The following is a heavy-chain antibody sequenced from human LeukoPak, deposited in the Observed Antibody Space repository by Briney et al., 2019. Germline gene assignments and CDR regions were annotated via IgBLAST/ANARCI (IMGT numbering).Heavy chain of an antibody. CDR3: GRDLWGSGSYLGY. V-gene: IGHV1-46*03. D-gene: IGHD1-26*01. J-gene: IGHJ4*02. CDR2: INPSGGST. CDR1: GYTFTSYY. Sequence: GASVKVSCKASGYTFTSYYMHWVRQAPGQGLGWMGIINPSGGSTSYAQKFQGRVTMTRDTSTSTVYMELSSLRSEDTAVYCCGRDLWGSGSYLGYWGQGTLVTVSS.